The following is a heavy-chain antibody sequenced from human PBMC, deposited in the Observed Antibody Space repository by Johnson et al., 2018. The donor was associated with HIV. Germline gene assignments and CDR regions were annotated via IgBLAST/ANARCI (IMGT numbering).Heavy chain of an antibody. CDR1: GFTFSSFG. D-gene: IGHD6-19*01. CDR3: ARDIIAVAGYDAFDI. Sequence: QVHLVESGGGVVQPGRSLRLSCAASGFTFSSFGMHWVRQAPGKGLEWVAVISYDGSNKYYADSVKGRFTISRDNSKNTLYLQINSLRAEDTAVYYCARDIIAVAGYDAFDIWGQGTMVTVSS. CDR2: ISYDGSNK. J-gene: IGHJ3*02. V-gene: IGHV3-30*19.